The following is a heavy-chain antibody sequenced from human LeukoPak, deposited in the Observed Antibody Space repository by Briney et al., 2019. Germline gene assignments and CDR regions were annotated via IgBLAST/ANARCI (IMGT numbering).Heavy chain of an antibody. CDR2: IRSKANSYAT. D-gene: IGHD1-26*01. J-gene: IGHJ4*02. V-gene: IGHV3-73*01. CDR1: GFTFSGSA. CDR3: TRLKVGATPVIGY. Sequence: GGSLRLSCAASGFTFSGSAMHWVRQASGKGLEWLGRIRSKANSYATAYAASVKGRFTISRDDSKNTAYLQMNSLKTEDTAVYYCTRLKVGATPVIGYWGQGTLVTVSS.